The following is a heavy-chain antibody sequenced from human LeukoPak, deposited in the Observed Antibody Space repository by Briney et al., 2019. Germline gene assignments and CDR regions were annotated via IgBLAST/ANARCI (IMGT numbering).Heavy chain of an antibody. V-gene: IGHV4-4*07. D-gene: IGHD5-18*01. CDR3: ARATPTAMFEY. J-gene: IGHJ4*02. Sequence: SETLSLTCIVSGGSISNYYWSWIRQPAGKGLEWIGRIYASGSTNYNPSLKSRLTMSVDTSKNQFSLKLSSVTAADTAVYYCARATPTAMFEYWGQGTLVTVSS. CDR2: IYASGST. CDR1: GGSISNYY.